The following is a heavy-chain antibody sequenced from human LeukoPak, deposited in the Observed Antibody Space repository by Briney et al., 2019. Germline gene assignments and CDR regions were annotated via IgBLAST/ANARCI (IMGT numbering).Heavy chain of an antibody. Sequence: KPSETLSLTCTVSGDSISSGLYYWGWIRQPPGKGLEWIGTIYYSGSTHYNPFLKSRVTISIDISNNQFSLRLMSVTAADTAVYYCVRHPALRYGFWSGYSIDYWGQGTLVTVSS. CDR3: VRHPALRYGFWSGYSIDY. CDR1: GDSISSGLYY. D-gene: IGHD3-3*01. V-gene: IGHV4-39*01. CDR2: IYYSGST. J-gene: IGHJ4*02.